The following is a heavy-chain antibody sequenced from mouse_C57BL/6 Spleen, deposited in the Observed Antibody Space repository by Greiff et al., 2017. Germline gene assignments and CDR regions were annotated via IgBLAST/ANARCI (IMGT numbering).Heavy chain of an antibody. V-gene: IGHV1-69*01. CDR2: IDPSDSYT. CDR1: GYTFTSYW. J-gene: IGHJ3*01. Sequence: QVQLQQPGAELVMPGASVKLSCKASGYTFTSYWMHWVKQRPGQGLEWIGEIDPSDSYTNYNQKFKGKSTLTVDKSSSTAYMQLSSLTSEDSAVYYCAYSNPWFAYWGQGTLVTVSA. D-gene: IGHD2-5*01. CDR3: AYSNPWFAY.